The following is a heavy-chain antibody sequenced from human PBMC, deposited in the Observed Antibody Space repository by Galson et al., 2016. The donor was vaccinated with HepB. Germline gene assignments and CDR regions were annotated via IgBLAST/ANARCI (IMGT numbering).Heavy chain of an antibody. Sequence: SLRLSCAASGFTFRTYGMHWVRQAPGKGLEWVAVVWFDGSHKFYADSVEGRFTISRDNSKNTLYLQMSSLRAEDTAVYYCARDQVRDTGYDVMCLDNWGQGSLVTVSS. V-gene: IGHV3-33*01. CDR2: VWFDGSHK. CDR1: GFTFRTYG. J-gene: IGHJ4*02. CDR3: ARDQVRDTGYDVMCLDN. D-gene: IGHD5-12*01.